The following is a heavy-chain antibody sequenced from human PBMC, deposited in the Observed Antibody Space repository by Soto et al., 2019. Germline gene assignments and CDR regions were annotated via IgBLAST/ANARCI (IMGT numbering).Heavy chain of an antibody. CDR3: VRDLDGSGSYYTDY. CDR1: GYTFSIYG. V-gene: IGHV1-18*01. J-gene: IGHJ4*02. CDR2: TRPNNGNT. D-gene: IGHD3-10*01. Sequence: QIQLVQSGAEVKKPGASVKVSCKASGYTFSIYGINWVRQAPGQGLEWMGWTRPNNGNTKYAQKLQGRVTMTTDTSTSPGYMELRNLRPDDTAVYYCVRDLDGSGSYYTDYWGQGTLGTVSS.